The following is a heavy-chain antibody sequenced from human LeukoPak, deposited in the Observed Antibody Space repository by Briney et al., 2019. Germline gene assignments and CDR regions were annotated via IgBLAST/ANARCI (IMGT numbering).Heavy chain of an antibody. CDR1: GGSISSYY. CDR3: AREEVPHGFDI. V-gene: IGHV4-59*01. Sequence: SETLSLTCTVSGGSISSYYWSWIRQPPGKGLEWIGYIYYSGSTNCNPSLKSRVTMSLDTSKNQFSLKLSSVTAADAAVYYCAREEVPHGFDIWGQETMVTVSS. CDR2: IYYSGST. J-gene: IGHJ3*02.